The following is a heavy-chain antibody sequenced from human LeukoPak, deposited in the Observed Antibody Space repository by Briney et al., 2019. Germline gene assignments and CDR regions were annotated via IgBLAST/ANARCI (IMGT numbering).Heavy chain of an antibody. CDR3: ARGVRGYSYGSRFDY. CDR2: IGSSGGTI. J-gene: IGHJ4*02. D-gene: IGHD5-18*01. Sequence: GGSLRLSCAASGFTFNHYYMSWIRQAPGEGLEWVSYIGSSGGTIYYADSVKGRFTISRDNAKNSLYLQMNSLRDEDTAVYYCARGVRGYSYGSRFDYWGQGTLVTVSS. CDR1: GFTFNHYY. V-gene: IGHV3-11*04.